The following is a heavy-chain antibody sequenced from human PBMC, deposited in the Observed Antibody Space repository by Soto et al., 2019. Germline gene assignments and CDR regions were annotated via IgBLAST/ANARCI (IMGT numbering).Heavy chain of an antibody. V-gene: IGHV4-39*02. Sequence: SETRPLTWSLGGYSVSSSHYYWDWIRQPPGKGLEWLGSMFYSGLTYYNPSLKSRVTLSVDTSKNQFSVRQNSVTAADTAVYYCAREEGYCSSTSCYGGYGMDVWGQGTTVTVSS. CDR1: GYSVSSSHYY. D-gene: IGHD2-2*01. CDR2: MFYSGLT. J-gene: IGHJ6*02. CDR3: AREEGYCSSTSCYGGYGMDV.